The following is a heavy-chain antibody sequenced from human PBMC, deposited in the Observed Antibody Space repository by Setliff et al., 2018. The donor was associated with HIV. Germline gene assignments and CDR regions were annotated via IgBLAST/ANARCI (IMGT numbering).Heavy chain of an antibody. CDR3: ARQAWHYDRDGYFIDY. CDR1: GGSISSSSYY. CDR2: IYKNGNT. Sequence: SETLSLTCTVSGGSISSSSYYWGWIRQPPGKGLEWVGTIYKNGNTYYSPSLKSRVSVSMDMSRNQFSVKLNSATAADTAVYYCARQAWHYDRDGYFIDYWGQGKQVTVSS. D-gene: IGHD3-22*01. J-gene: IGHJ4*02. V-gene: IGHV4-39*01.